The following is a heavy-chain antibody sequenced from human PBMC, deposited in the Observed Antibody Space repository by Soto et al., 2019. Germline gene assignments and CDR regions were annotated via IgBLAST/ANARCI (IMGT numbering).Heavy chain of an antibody. J-gene: IGHJ5*02. V-gene: IGHV4-4*07. CDR3: ARDRSGYDFWSGYPVAENWFDP. CDR1: GGSISSYY. Sequence: QVQLQESGPGLVKPSETLSLTCTVSGGSISSYYWSWIRQPAGKGLEWIGRIYTSGSTNYNPSLKSRVTRSVDTSKNQFSLKLSSVTAADTAVYYCARDRSGYDFWSGYPVAENWFDPWGQGTLVTVSS. CDR2: IYTSGST. D-gene: IGHD3-3*01.